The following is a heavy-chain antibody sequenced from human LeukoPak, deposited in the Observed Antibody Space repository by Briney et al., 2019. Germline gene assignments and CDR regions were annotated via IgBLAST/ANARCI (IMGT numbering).Heavy chain of an antibody. CDR1: GGSISSGGYY. V-gene: IGHV4-31*03. D-gene: IGHD4-17*01. Sequence: SETLSLTCTVSGGSISSGGYYWSWIRQHPGKGLEWIGYIYYSGSTYYNPSLKSRVTISVDTSKNQFSLKLSSVTAADTAGYYCARMDYGDSRGDYWGQGTLVTVSS. CDR2: IYYSGST. CDR3: ARMDYGDSRGDY. J-gene: IGHJ4*02.